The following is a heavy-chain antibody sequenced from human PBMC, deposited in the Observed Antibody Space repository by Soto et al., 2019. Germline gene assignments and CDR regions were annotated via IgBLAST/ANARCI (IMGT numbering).Heavy chain of an antibody. D-gene: IGHD6-19*01. CDR3: AREQYSSGWYLSPHFFEP. CDR2: IYSGGST. J-gene: IGHJ5*02. CDR1: GFTVSSNY. Sequence: HPGGSLRLSCAASGFTVSSNYMSWVRQAPGKGLEWVSVIYSGGSTYYADSVKGRFTISRDNSKNTLYLQMNSLRAEDTAVYYCAREQYSSGWYLSPHFFEPWGQGALVTVSA. V-gene: IGHV3-66*01.